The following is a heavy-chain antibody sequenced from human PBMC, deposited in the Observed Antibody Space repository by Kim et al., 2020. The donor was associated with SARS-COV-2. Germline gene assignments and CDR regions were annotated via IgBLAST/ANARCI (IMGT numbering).Heavy chain of an antibody. D-gene: IGHD1-26*01. CDR2: I. CDR3: ARVGWELHFDY. V-gene: IGHV3-21*01. Sequence: IYYADSVKGRFTISRDNAKNSLYLQMNSLRAEDTAVYYCARVGWELHFDYWGQGTLVTVSS. J-gene: IGHJ4*02.